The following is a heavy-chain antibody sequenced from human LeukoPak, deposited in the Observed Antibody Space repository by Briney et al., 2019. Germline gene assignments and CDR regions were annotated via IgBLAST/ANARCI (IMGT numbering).Heavy chain of an antibody. V-gene: IGHV3-7*01. D-gene: IGHD3-16*01. CDR2: IKQDGSEK. Sequence: PGGSLRLSCAASGFTFSSYWMSWVRQAPGKGLEWVANIKQDGSEKYYVDSVKGRFTISRDNAKNSLYLQMNSLRAEDTAVYYCARDAPSLRGVPGAFDIWGQGTMVTVSS. J-gene: IGHJ3*02. CDR3: ARDAPSLRGVPGAFDI. CDR1: GFTFSSYW.